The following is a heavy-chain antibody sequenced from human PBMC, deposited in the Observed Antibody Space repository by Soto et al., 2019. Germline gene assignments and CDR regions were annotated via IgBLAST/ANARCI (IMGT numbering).Heavy chain of an antibody. CDR3: ARGGWCHLGPLET. V-gene: IGHV1-18*01. CDR1: ESVFVTSV. CDR2: ISTNGGGT. J-gene: IGHJ4*01. Sequence: QALLEQSGPEVKKPGDSVRISCWLYESVFVTSVIPWLRQAPGQGPEWMGWISTNGGGTLSAMQFTYRLVLSTGPMRNRAYLQLWDVTSDDSAVYFWARGGWCHLGPLETWGHGTPVTVSS. D-gene: IGHD6-19*01.